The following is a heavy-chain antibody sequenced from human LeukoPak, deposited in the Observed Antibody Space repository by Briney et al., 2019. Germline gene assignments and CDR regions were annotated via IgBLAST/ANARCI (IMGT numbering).Heavy chain of an antibody. V-gene: IGHV1-18*01. J-gene: IGHJ6*03. CDR2: ISAYNGNT. CDR3: ARVRFQASSFYYYYMDV. Sequence: ASVKVSCKASGYTFTNYGISWVRQAPGQGLEWMGWISAYNGNTNYAQKLQGGVTMTTVTSTNTAYMELRSLRSDDTAVYYCARVRFQASSFYYYYMDVWGKGTTVTVSS. D-gene: IGHD2-21*01. CDR1: GYTFTNYG.